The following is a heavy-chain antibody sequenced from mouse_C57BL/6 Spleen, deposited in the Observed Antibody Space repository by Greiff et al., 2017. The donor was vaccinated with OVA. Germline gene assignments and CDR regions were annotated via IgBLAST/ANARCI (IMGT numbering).Heavy chain of an antibody. D-gene: IGHD2-3*01. CDR3: TRDPYDGRYYFDY. CDR1: GFTFSSYA. J-gene: IGHJ2*01. V-gene: IGHV5-9-1*02. CDR2: ISSGGDYI. Sequence: EVQRVESGAGLVKPGGSLKLSCAASGFTFSSYAMSWVRQTPEKRLEWVAYISSGGDYIYYADTVKGRFTISRDNARNTLYLQMSSLKSEDTAMYYCTRDPYDGRYYFDYWGQGTTLTVSS.